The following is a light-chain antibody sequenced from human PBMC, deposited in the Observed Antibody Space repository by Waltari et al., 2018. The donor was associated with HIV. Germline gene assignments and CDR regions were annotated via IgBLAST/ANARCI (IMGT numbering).Light chain of an antibody. Sequence: SYDLTQAPPLSVSPGQAAKILCSGFNLSNNYVSWYQQKPGQSPLLLIFQYSKRPSGIPERFSGSISGNTATLTISGTQSVDEADYFCQAWGNNTVVFGGGTKLTVL. V-gene: IGLV3-1*01. CDR1: NLSNNY. CDR2: QYS. J-gene: IGLJ2*01. CDR3: QAWGNNTVV.